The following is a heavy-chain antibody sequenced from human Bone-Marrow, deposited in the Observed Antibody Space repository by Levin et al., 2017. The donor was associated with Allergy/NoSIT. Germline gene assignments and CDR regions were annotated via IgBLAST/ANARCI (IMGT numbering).Heavy chain of an antibody. Sequence: GASVKVSCKASGYTFTGYYMHWVRQAPGQGLEWMGRINPNSGGTNYAQKFQGRVTMTRDTSISTAYMELSRLRSDDTAVYYCARPKYSGYDFAFDYWGQGTLVTVSS. V-gene: IGHV1-2*06. CDR1: GYTFTGYY. CDR3: ARPKYSGYDFAFDY. CDR2: INPNSGGT. D-gene: IGHD5-12*01. J-gene: IGHJ4*02.